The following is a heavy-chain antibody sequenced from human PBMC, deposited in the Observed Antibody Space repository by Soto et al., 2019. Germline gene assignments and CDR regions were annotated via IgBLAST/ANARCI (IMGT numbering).Heavy chain of an antibody. CDR2: IYYSGSS. CDR3: ARVRRRETYGRDYGMDV. V-gene: IGHV4-31*01. CDR1: GDSISSTDYY. J-gene: IGHJ6*02. Sequence: QVQLQESGPGLVKPSQTLSLTCTVSGDSISSTDYYWSWVRQHPGKGLEWIGYIYYSGSSYYTPSLKTLVTMSVVTSKNQFSLKLNSVTAADTAVYYCARVRRRETYGRDYGMDVWGQGTTVTVSS. D-gene: IGHD2-15*01.